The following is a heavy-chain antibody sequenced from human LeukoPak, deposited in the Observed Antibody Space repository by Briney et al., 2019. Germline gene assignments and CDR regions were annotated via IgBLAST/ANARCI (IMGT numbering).Heavy chain of an antibody. CDR1: GSTFSDAW. Sequence: GGSLRLSCAASGSTFSDAWMSWVRNARMSWVRQAPGMWLEWVGCFKSKGDGGTTDYAAPVKGKFTISRDDSKNTLYLQMNSLNTEDTAVYYCTTVGYGSFDYWGQGTLVTVSS. D-gene: IGHD3-10*01. V-gene: IGHV3-15*01. CDR2: FKSKGDGGTT. CDR3: TTVGYGSFDY. J-gene: IGHJ4*02.